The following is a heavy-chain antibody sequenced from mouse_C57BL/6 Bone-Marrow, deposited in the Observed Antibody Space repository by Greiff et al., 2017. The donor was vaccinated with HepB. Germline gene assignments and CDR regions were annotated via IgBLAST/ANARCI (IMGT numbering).Heavy chain of an antibody. CDR1: GFTFSSYA. J-gene: IGHJ1*03. D-gene: IGHD1-1*01. CDR3: TRDNGIYYYGDWYFDV. Sequence: EVQLVESGEGLVKPGGSLKLSCAASGFTFSSYAMSWVRQTPEKRLEWVAYISSGGDYIYYADTVKGRFTISRDNARNTLYLQMSSLKSEDTAMYYCTRDNGIYYYGDWYFDVWGTGTTVTVSS. CDR2: ISSGGDYI. V-gene: IGHV5-9-1*02.